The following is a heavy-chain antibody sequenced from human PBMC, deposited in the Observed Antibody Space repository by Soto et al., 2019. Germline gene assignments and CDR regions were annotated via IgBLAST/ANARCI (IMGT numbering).Heavy chain of an antibody. J-gene: IGHJ5*02. CDR1: GFTFSSYA. V-gene: IGHV3-30-3*01. D-gene: IGHD6-13*01. CDR2: ISYDGSNK. CDR3: ARDHSLSYSSSWYWFDP. Sequence: QVQLVESGGGVVQPGRSLRLSCAASGFTFSSYAMHWVRQAPGKGLEWVAVISYDGSNKYYADSVKGRFTISRDNSKNTLYLQMNSLRAEDTAVYYCARDHSLSYSSSWYWFDPWGQGTLVTVSS.